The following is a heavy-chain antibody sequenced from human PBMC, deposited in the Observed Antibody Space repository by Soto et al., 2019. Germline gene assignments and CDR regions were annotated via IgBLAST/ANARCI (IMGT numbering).Heavy chain of an antibody. CDR1: GYFFTTDW. V-gene: IGHV5-51*01. Sequence: LGAALKISCKGSGYFFTTDWIAWLRQMPGKGLEWMGIIYAGDSAIRYSPSFQGQVTISADKSISTAKSISTASVRSSRPQAPYSTIYCCASRGGVGDSRGRGVWGQGTTVTV. CDR2: IYAGDSAI. D-gene: IGHD1-26*01. J-gene: IGHJ6*02. CDR3: ASRGGVGDSRGRGV.